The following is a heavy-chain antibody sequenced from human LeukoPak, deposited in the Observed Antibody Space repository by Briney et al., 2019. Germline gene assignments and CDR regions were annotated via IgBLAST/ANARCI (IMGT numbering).Heavy chain of an antibody. D-gene: IGHD1-26*01. CDR3: ASPRGGGSWPFDY. CDR2: IDYKEYS. V-gene: IGHV4-30-4*01. Sequence: PSQTLSLTCTVSGGSISTDYYWSWFRQSPGKGLEWIGYIDYKEYSYYNPSLRSRVTISVDTSKNQFSLKVSSVTAADTAVYYCASPRGGGSWPFDYWGQGTLVTVSS. J-gene: IGHJ4*02. CDR1: GGSISTDYY.